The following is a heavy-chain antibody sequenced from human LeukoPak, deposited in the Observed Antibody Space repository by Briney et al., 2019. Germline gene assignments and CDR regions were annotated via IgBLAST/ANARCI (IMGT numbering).Heavy chain of an antibody. CDR2: IYWDDDE. CDR1: GFSLTTSGVG. Sequence: SGPTLVNPTQTLTLTCTFSGFSLTTSGVGVGWIRQPPGKALEWLALIYWDDDERYSPSLKSRLTITKDTSKNQVVLIMTNMDPVDTATYYCAHSRLLNWGQGTLVTVSS. J-gene: IGHJ4*02. V-gene: IGHV2-5*02. D-gene: IGHD2-21*02. CDR3: AHSRLLN.